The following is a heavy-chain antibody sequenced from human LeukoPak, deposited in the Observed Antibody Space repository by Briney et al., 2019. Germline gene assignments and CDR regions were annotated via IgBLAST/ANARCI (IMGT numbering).Heavy chain of an antibody. CDR3: ARLYSSGWSLNTPSDY. CDR1: GGSISSYY. CDR2: IYHSGST. D-gene: IGHD6-19*01. J-gene: IGHJ4*02. V-gene: IGHV4-59*12. Sequence: SETLSLTCTVSGGSISSYYWSWIRQPPGKGLEWIGEIYHSGSTNYNPSLKSRVTISADKSKNQFSLKLSSVTAADTAVYYCARLYSSGWSLNTPSDYWGQGTLVTVSS.